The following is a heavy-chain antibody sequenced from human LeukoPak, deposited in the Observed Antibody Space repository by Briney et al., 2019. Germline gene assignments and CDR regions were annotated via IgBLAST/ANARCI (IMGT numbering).Heavy chain of an antibody. V-gene: IGHV3-30*18. CDR1: GFTFSDYY. Sequence: PGGSLRLSCAVSGFTFSDYYMSWIRQAPGKGLEWVAVISYDGRNKYYADSVKGRFAISRDNSKNTVHLQMNSLRAEDTAVYYCAKDPGYLDYWGQGTLVTVSS. J-gene: IGHJ4*02. CDR3: AKDPGYLDY. D-gene: IGHD2-15*01. CDR2: ISYDGRNK.